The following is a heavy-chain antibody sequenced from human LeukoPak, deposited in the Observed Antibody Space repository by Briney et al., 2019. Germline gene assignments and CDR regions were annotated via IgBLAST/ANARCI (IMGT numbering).Heavy chain of an antibody. Sequence: SETLSLTCTVSGGSISSYQWSWIRQPPGKGLEWIGNIYYSGSANYNPSLRSRVTISVDTSKNQFSLKLSPVTAADTAVYYCARVGVDYSGNIIKYFFDYWGQGTLVTVSS. CDR2: IYYSGSA. CDR3: ARVGVDYSGNIIKYFFDY. CDR1: GGSISSYQ. J-gene: IGHJ4*02. D-gene: IGHD4-23*01. V-gene: IGHV4-59*01.